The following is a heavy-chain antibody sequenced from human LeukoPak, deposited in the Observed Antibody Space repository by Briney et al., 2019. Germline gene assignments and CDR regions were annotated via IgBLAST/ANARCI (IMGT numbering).Heavy chain of an antibody. Sequence: GGSLRLSCAASGFTFSSYWMHWVRQAPGKGLVWVSRINSDGSSTSYADSVKGRFTISRDNAKNTLYLQMNRLRAEDTAVYYCARDGPLKDIVVVPAAVYSSSYYYYYMDVWGKGTTVTVSS. J-gene: IGHJ6*03. CDR1: GFTFSSYW. D-gene: IGHD2-2*01. V-gene: IGHV3-74*01. CDR3: ARDGPLKDIVVVPAAVYSSSYYYYYMDV. CDR2: INSDGSST.